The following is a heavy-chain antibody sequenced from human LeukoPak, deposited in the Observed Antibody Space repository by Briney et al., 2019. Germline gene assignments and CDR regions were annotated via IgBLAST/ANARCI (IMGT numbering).Heavy chain of an antibody. V-gene: IGHV3-23*01. CDR2: INYSGVST. CDR3: AKDQNWEGGY. CDR1: GFTFSNYD. Sequence: GGSLRLSCAASGFTFSNYDMTWIRQAPGKGLEWVSVINYSGVSTNYADSVKGRFTISRDNSKNTVYLQMNSLRVEDTAVYYCAKDQNWEGGYWGQGTLVTVSS. J-gene: IGHJ4*02. D-gene: IGHD7-27*01.